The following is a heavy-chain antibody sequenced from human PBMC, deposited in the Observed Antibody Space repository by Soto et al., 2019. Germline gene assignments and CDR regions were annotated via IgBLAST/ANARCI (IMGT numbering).Heavy chain of an antibody. CDR2: IIPIFGTA. V-gene: IGHV1-69*01. CDR1: GGSFNRHT. J-gene: IGHJ4*02. Sequence: QVQLVQSGAEVRKPGSSVRVSCKASGGSFNRHTISWVRQAPGQGLEWMGGIIPIFGTANHAQKFQGRVTIFADESTSKVYMELSSLRSEDTAIYYCARGWGYDSTDYYYAYWGQGTLVIVSS. CDR3: ARGWGYDSTDYYYAY. D-gene: IGHD3-22*01.